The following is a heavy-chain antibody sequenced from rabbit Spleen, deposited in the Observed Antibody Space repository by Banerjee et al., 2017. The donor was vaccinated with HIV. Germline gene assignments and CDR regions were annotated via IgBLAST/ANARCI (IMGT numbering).Heavy chain of an antibody. D-gene: IGHD2-1*01. J-gene: IGHJ4*01. CDR1: GFDFSSSYY. CDR2: IDTSSVNT. Sequence: QSLEESGGGLVKPGGTLTLTCKASGFDFSSSYYMCWVRQAPGKGLELIACIDTSSVNTADATWAKGRFTISETSSTTVTLQMTSLTAADTATYFCARGSATMTVVIVGFYLNLWGPGTLVTVS. CDR3: ARGSATMTVVIVGFYLNL. V-gene: IGHV1S40*01.